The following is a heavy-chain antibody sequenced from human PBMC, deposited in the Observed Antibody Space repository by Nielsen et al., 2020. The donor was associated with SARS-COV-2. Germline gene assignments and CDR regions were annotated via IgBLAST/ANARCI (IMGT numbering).Heavy chain of an antibody. V-gene: IGHV3-9*01. D-gene: IGHD5-12*01. CDR2: ISWNSGSI. CDR1: GFTFDDYA. J-gene: IGHJ4*02. CDR3: ASGGSGYDSGVWAY. Sequence: SLKISCAASGFTFDDYAMHWVRQAPGKGLEWVSGISWNSGSIGYADSVKGRFTIYRDNAKNSLYLQMNSLRAEDTALYYCASGGSGYDSGVWAYWGQGTLVTVSS.